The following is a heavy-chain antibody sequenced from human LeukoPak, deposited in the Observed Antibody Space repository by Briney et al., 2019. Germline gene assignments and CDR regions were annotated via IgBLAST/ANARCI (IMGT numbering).Heavy chain of an antibody. D-gene: IGHD3-22*01. CDR3: ARAQNYHNRSGYSDDTFDV. Sequence: ASVKVSCKASGYTFTDNYIHWVRQAPGQGLEWMGRVNPDSGGINYAQKFQGRVTMTRDTSINTAFVELRRLRSDDTATYYCARAQNYHNRSGYSDDTFDVWGHGTMITVSS. V-gene: IGHV1-2*06. J-gene: IGHJ3*01. CDR2: VNPDSGGI. CDR1: GYTFTDNY.